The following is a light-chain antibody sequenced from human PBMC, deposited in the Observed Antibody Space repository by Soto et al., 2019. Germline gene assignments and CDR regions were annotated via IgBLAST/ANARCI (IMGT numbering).Light chain of an antibody. Sequence: EIVMTQSPATLSVSPEGRATLSCRASQSISDTLAWYQQKPGQAPRLLIHGASTRALGFPARFSGSGSGTDFTLTISSLQSEDFAVYYCQQYDNWPWTFGQGTKVDIK. V-gene: IGKV3-15*01. CDR2: GAS. CDR3: QQYDNWPWT. J-gene: IGKJ1*01. CDR1: QSISDT.